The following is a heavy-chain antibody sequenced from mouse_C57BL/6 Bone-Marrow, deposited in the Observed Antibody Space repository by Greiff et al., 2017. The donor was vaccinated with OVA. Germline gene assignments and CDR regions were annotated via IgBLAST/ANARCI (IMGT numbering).Heavy chain of an antibody. CDR2: IYPGSGNT. CDR3: ARDYYGSSLLYWYFDV. CDR1: GYTFTDYY. D-gene: IGHD1-1*01. Sequence: VQLQQSGAELVRPGASVKLSCKASGYTFTDYYINWVKQRPGQGLEWIARIYPGSGNTYYNEKFKGKATLPAEKSSSTAYMQLSSLTSEDSAVYFCARDYYGSSLLYWYFDVWGTGTTVTVSS. J-gene: IGHJ1*03. V-gene: IGHV1-76*01.